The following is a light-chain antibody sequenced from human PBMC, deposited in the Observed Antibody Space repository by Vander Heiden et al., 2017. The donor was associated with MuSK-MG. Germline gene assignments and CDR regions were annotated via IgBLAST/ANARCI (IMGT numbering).Light chain of an antibody. J-gene: IGKJ4*01. CDR1: QSVRSH. V-gene: IGKV3-11*01. CDR3: HQRNIPLT. Sequence: PGERATLSCRASQSVRSHLAWYQQKPGQPPRLLIYDASSRATDIPARFSGSGYGTDFTLTISSLQPEDFAVYYCHQRNIPLTFGGGTKVEI. CDR2: DAS.